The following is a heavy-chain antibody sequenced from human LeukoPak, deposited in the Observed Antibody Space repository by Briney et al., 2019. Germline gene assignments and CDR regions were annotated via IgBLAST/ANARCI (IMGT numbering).Heavy chain of an antibody. J-gene: IGHJ4*02. Sequence: PWGSLILSCAASGFTFSSYEMNWVRQAPGKGLEWVSYISGSGSTIYYADSVKGRFTISRDNAKNSLYLQMNSLRAEDTAVYYCARVDCSSTPCQFDYWGQGALVTVSS. D-gene: IGHD2-2*01. V-gene: IGHV3-48*03. CDR3: ARVDCSSTPCQFDY. CDR2: ISGSGSTI. CDR1: GFTFSSYE.